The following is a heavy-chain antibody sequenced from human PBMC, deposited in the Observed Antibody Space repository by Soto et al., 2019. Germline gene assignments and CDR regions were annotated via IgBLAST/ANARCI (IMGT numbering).Heavy chain of an antibody. D-gene: IGHD1-26*01. CDR2: ISWNSGSI. Sequence: EVQLVESGGGLVQPGRSLRLSCEASGFTFDDYAMHWVRQAPGKGLGWVSGISWNSGSIGYADSVKGRFTISRDNAKNSLYLQMNSLRAEDTALYYCAKDIRGTGVGYFDYWGQGTLVTVSS. V-gene: IGHV3-9*01. CDR3: AKDIRGTGVGYFDY. J-gene: IGHJ4*02. CDR1: GFTFDDYA.